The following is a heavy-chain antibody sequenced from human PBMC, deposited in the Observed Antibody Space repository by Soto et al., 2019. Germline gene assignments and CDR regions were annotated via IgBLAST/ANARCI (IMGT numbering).Heavy chain of an antibody. Sequence: PGGSLRLSCAASGFTFSNYGIYWVRQAPGKGLEWVAVISHDGTYKFYADSVKGRFTISRDDSKNTVYLQMNSLRAEDTALYYCAKSGVVTTGLYQFDCWGQGTLVTVSS. V-gene: IGHV3-30*18. CDR1: GFTFSNYG. D-gene: IGHD4-4*01. CDR3: AKSGVVTTGLYQFDC. J-gene: IGHJ4*02. CDR2: ISHDGTYK.